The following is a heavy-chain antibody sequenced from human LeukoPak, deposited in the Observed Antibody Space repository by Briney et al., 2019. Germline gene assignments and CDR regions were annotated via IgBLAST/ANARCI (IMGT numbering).Heavy chain of an antibody. J-gene: IGHJ4*02. V-gene: IGHV3-7*01. CDR2: IEQDGSDK. CDR1: GFTFTNYW. D-gene: IGHD3-3*01. Sequence: GGSLRLSCAVSGFTFTNYWMTWVRQAPGKGLEWVANIEQDGSDKYYVDSVRGRFTIARDNAKNSVYLEMNSLRADDTAVYYCARSARLMKGVVEVTALDDWGQGTLVTVSS. CDR3: ARSARLMKGVVEVTALDD.